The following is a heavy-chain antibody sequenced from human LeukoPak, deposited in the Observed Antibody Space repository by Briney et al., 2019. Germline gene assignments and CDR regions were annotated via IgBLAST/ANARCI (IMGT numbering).Heavy chain of an antibody. Sequence: GGSLRLSCATSGLTFSTDAMSWVRQAPRTGLEWVSAISGGTDSTYYTDSVKGRFTISRDTAKNTLYLQMNSLRAEDTAVYYCVQQYSSIWSVGDSWGQGTLVTVSS. D-gene: IGHD6-13*01. CDR1: GLTFSTDA. J-gene: IGHJ4*02. CDR2: ISGGTDST. V-gene: IGHV3-23*01. CDR3: VQQYSSIWSVGDS.